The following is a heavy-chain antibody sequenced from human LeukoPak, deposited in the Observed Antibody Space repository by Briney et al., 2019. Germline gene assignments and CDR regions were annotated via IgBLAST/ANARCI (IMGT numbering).Heavy chain of an antibody. J-gene: IGHJ4*02. Sequence: GGSLRLSCAASGFTFSTYAMSWVRQAPGKGLEWVSAISGSGGSTYYADSVKGRFTISRDNSKNTLYLQMNSLRAEDTAIYYCAKSAYSDSSGYNREYCFDYWGQGTLVTVSS. V-gene: IGHV3-23*01. CDR2: ISGSGGST. D-gene: IGHD3-22*01. CDR3: AKSAYSDSSGYNREYCFDY. CDR1: GFTFSTYA.